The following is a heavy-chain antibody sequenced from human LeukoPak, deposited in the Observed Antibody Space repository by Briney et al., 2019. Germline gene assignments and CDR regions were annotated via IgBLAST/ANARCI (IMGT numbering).Heavy chain of an antibody. D-gene: IGHD3-3*01. V-gene: IGHV1-2*02. CDR1: GYTFTGYY. CDR2: INPNSGGT. Sequence: ASVKVSCKASGYTFTGYYMHWVRQAPGQGLEWMGWINPNSGGTNYAQKFQGRVTMTRDTSISTAYMELSRLRSDDTAVYYCARRFLEWSSGYMDVWGKGTTVTVSS. J-gene: IGHJ6*03. CDR3: ARRFLEWSSGYMDV.